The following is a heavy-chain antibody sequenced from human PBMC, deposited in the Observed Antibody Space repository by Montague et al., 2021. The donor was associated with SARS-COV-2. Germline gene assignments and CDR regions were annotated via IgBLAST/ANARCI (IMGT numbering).Heavy chain of an antibody. CDR1: GGSMSSTY. CDR2: IYYSGRA. Sequence: SETLSLICSVSGGSMSSTYWSWVRQPPGKGLEWIGCIYYSGRAFYSPSLKSRVTISVDTSKNQFSLNLSSVTAADTAVYYCARLTVNYGDLWGYYHGMDVWGQGTTVTVSS. CDR3: ARLTVNYGDLWGYYHGMDV. J-gene: IGHJ6*02. V-gene: IGHV4-59*08. D-gene: IGHD4-17*01.